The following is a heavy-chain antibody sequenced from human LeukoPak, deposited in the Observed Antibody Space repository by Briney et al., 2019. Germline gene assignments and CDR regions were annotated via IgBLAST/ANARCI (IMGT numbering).Heavy chain of an antibody. D-gene: IGHD2-2*01. CDR1: GDSISTYY. J-gene: IGHJ1*01. CDR3: SASTHLGLGGLFTS. CDR2: VYYGGNT. V-gene: IGHV4-59*01. Sequence: ETLSLTCSVSGDSISTYYWSWIRQPPGKGLEWIGFVYYGGNTDYNPSLKSRVTISVDTSKKQFSLNLNSVTAADTAVYYCSASTHLGLGGLFTSGGQGPLVTFPS.